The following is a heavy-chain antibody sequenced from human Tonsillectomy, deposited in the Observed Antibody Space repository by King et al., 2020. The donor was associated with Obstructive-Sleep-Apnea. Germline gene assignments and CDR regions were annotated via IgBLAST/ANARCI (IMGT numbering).Heavy chain of an antibody. D-gene: IGHD5-12*01. CDR1: GFTFSNYG. CDR2: ISSDGDNK. CDR3: AKSHVEIVTNPVSGYDY. V-gene: IGHV3-30*18. Sequence: VQLVESGGGVVKPGRSLRLSCAASGFTFSNYGMHWVRQAPGKGLEWVAVISSDGDNKYYADSGKGRFTISRDNSKNMLYMQMNSLRAEDTAVYYCAKSHVEIVTNPVSGYDYWGQGTLVTVSS. J-gene: IGHJ4*02.